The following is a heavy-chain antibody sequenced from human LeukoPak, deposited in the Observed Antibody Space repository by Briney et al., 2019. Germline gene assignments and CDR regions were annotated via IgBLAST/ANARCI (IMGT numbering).Heavy chain of an antibody. CDR3: ANNFDY. CDR2: ISSSSSTI. V-gene: IGHV3-48*01. Sequence: GGSLRLSCAASGFTFSSYSMNWVRQAPGKGLEWVSYISSSSSTIYYADSVKGRFTISRDNSRNILYLQMNSLRAEDTAIYYCANNFDYWGRGTLVTVSS. J-gene: IGHJ4*02. CDR1: GFTFSSYS.